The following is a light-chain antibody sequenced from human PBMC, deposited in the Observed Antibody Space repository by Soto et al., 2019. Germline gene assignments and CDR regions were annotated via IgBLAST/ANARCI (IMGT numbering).Light chain of an antibody. Sequence: SYELTQPPSVSVAPGQTARISCGGNDIASKSVHWSQQKPGQAPVLVVYDDNDRPSGIPERLSGSNSVVTATLTISRVEAGDEADYYCQVWDSSSDHYVFGSGTKVTVL. V-gene: IGLV3-21*02. CDR2: DDN. J-gene: IGLJ1*01. CDR1: DIASKS. CDR3: QVWDSSSDHYV.